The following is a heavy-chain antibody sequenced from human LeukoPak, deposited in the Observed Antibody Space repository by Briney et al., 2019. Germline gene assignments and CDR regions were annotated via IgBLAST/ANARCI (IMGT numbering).Heavy chain of an antibody. D-gene: IGHD1-26*01. V-gene: IGHV4-30-4*08. CDR2: IYYSGST. Sequence: SQTLSLTCTVSGGSISSGDYYWSWIRQPPGKGLEWIGYIYYSGSTYYNPSLKSRVTISVDTSKNQSSLKLSSVTAADTAVYYCARRWLVGAINWFDPWGQGTLVTVSS. J-gene: IGHJ5*02. CDR3: ARRWLVGAINWFDP. CDR1: GGSISSGDYY.